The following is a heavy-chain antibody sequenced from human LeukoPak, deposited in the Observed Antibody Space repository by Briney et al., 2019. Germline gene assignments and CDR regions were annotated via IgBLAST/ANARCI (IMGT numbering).Heavy chain of an antibody. Sequence: GGSLRLSCAASGFTFSSYAMHWVRQAPGKGLEWVAVISYDGSNKYYADSVKGRFTISRENSKNTLYLQMNSLRAEDTAVYYCARDQGVAYCGGDCYAGYFQHWGQGTLVTVSS. V-gene: IGHV3-30-3*01. D-gene: IGHD2-21*02. CDR3: ARDQGVAYCGGDCYAGYFQH. J-gene: IGHJ1*01. CDR1: GFTFSSYA. CDR2: ISYDGSNK.